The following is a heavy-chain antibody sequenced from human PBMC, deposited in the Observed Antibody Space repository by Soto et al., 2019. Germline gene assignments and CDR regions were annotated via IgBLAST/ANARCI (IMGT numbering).Heavy chain of an antibody. D-gene: IGHD2-15*01. J-gene: IGHJ4*02. V-gene: IGHV3-66*01. CDR2: IYSGVST. CDR3: ARGWWAHFDY. Sequence: EVQLVESGGGLVQPGGFLRLSCAASGFTVSSNYMNWVRQAPGKGLEWVSVIYSGVSTYYADSVKGRFTISRDNSKNTLYLQMNTLRAEDTAVYYCARGWWAHFDYWGQGTLVTVSS. CDR1: GFTVSSNY.